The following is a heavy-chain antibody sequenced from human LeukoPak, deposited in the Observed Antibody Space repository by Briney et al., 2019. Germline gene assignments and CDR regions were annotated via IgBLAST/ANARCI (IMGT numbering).Heavy chain of an antibody. CDR1: GFTFSTYE. J-gene: IGHJ3*02. Sequence: GGSLRLSCAASGFTFSTYEMNWVRQAPGKGLEWISYISSSGSTRYYADSVMGRFTISRDNAENSLFLQMNSLKVDDTAVYYCTRDRYSSGPVGAFDIWGQGTMVTVSS. V-gene: IGHV3-48*03. CDR3: TRDRYSSGPVGAFDI. CDR2: ISSSGSTR. D-gene: IGHD6-25*01.